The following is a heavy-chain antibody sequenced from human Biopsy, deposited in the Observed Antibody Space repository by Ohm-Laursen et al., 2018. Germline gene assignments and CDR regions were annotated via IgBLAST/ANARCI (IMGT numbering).Heavy chain of an antibody. CDR2: VYWDNDK. D-gene: IGHD3-16*02. CDR1: GFSLSSHGVG. J-gene: IGHJ3*01. Sequence: PTQTLTLTRTFSGFSLSSHGVGVGWIRQPPGEALEWLAIVYWDNDKRYSPSLWSGLNIWKDASKNRVVLTLTDMDPVDTATYYCAHVVIIYGGIIALDAFDVWGQGSMVIVSS. V-gene: IGHV2-5*02. CDR3: AHVVIIYGGIIALDAFDV.